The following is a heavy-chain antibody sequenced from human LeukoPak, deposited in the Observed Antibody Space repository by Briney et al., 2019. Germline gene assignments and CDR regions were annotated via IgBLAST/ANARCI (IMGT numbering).Heavy chain of an antibody. CDR2: IDSGGST. J-gene: IGHJ5*02. CDR1: GFTVSSNY. CDR3: ARDATLDH. D-gene: IGHD1-26*01. V-gene: IGHV3-53*01. Sequence: GGSLRLSCAASGFTVSSNYMTWVRQAPGKGLEWVSVIDSGGSTYYADSVKGRFTISRDNSKNTLYLQMNSLRAEDTAVYFCARDATLDHWGQGTLVTVSS.